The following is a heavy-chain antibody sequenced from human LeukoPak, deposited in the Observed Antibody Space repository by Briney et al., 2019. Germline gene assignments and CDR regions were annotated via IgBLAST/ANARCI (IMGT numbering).Heavy chain of an antibody. J-gene: IGHJ3*02. V-gene: IGHV1-46*01. Sequence: VSVEVSCKASGYTFTSYYMHWVRQAPGQGLEWMGIINPSGGSTSYAQKFQGRVTMTRDTSTSTVYMELSSLRSEDTAVYYCARGYPDFCGGDCYDAFDIWGQGTMVTVSS. D-gene: IGHD2-21*02. CDR3: ARGYPDFCGGDCYDAFDI. CDR2: INPSGGST. CDR1: GYTFTSYY.